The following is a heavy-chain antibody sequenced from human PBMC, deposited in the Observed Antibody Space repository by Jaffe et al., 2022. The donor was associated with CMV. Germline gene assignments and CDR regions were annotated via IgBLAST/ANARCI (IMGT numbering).Heavy chain of an antibody. D-gene: IGHD2-15*01. CDR3: ARHGCSGGNCEAAYFDY. CDR2: IYYNSHT. J-gene: IGHJ4*02. V-gene: IGHV4-39*01. CDR1: GASISSSAHY. Sequence: QLQLQESGPGLVKPSETLSLTCSVSGASISSSAHYWGWIRQPPGKGLEWIGSIYYNSHTYYNPSLKSRVTISVDTSKNQFFLKLNSVTATDMAVYYCARHGCSGGNCEAAYFDYWGRGTLVTVSS.